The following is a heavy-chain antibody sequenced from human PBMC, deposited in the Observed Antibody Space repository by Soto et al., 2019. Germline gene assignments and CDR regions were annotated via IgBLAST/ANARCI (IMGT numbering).Heavy chain of an antibody. V-gene: IGHV1-69*01. CDR2: ITPSFGSP. CDR1: GDSLSYSA. J-gene: IGHJ4*02. Sequence: QVQLVQSGAEVRKPGSSVRISCTASGDSLSYSAIGWLRQAPGQGLEWMGGITPSFGSPVYARKFQGRVTIAADHMILNNLRADDTAMYFCATYFTAVADVENWGQVTLVTVSS. CDR3: ATYFTAVADVEN. D-gene: IGHD5-18*01.